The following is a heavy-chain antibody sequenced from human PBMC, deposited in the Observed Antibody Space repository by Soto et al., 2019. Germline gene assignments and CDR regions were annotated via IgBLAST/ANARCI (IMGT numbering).Heavy chain of an antibody. V-gene: IGHV4-4*07. CDR3: AGRDSSSSGRGFDS. J-gene: IGHJ4*02. Sequence: SETLSLTCTVSGGSISNYYWSWFRQPAGKRLEWIGRFYTNGGTNYNPSLKSRVTMSVDTSNNQFSLKLSSVTAADTAMYYCAGRDSSSSGRGFDSWGQGTLVTVSS. D-gene: IGHD6-6*01. CDR1: GGSISNYY. CDR2: FYTNGGT.